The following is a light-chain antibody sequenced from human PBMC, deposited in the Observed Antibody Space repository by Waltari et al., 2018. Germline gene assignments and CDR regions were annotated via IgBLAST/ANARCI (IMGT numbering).Light chain of an antibody. CDR2: EVY. Sequence: SALIQPASVSGSPGQSITISCTGTSSNIGSYNLVSLYQQYPGNAPKVMIYEVYKRPSWGSNRVSGSKSGNTASLTISGLQAEDETDYYCCSYAGSNSWVFGGGTKVTVL. V-gene: IGLV2-23*02. CDR1: SSNIGSYNL. J-gene: IGLJ3*02. CDR3: CSYAGSNSWV.